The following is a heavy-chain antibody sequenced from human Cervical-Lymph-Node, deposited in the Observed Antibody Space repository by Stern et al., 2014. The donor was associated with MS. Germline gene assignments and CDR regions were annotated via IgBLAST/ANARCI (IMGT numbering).Heavy chain of an antibody. CDR1: GYTFTNYA. CDR2: IHPGNGDA. J-gene: IGHJ4*02. D-gene: IGHD6-13*01. V-gene: IGHV1-3*01. CDR3: ARGYSTTYLDY. Sequence: VQLVESGAEVKKPGASVKVSCKASGYTFTNYALHWVRQAPGQRPEWMGWIHPGNGDAKYSQNFQDRVTITRDTSANKVYMELRSLRVEDTAMYYCARGYSTTYLDYWGQGTLVTVSS.